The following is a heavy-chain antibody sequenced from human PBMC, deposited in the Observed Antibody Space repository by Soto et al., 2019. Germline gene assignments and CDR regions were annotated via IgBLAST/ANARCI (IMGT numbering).Heavy chain of an antibody. V-gene: IGHV4-39*01. D-gene: IGHD5-12*01. CDR2: IYYTGRT. J-gene: IGHJ4*02. CDR1: GDSIISSSYN. CDR3: ASHSNDYRKSLDY. Sequence: SETLSLTCTVSGDSIISSSYNWAWIRQPPGKGLEWIGAIYYTGRTSYNPSLQSRVTISVDTSKNQFSLNLSSVTAADSAVDYCASHSNDYRKSLDYGGQGSLVTGS.